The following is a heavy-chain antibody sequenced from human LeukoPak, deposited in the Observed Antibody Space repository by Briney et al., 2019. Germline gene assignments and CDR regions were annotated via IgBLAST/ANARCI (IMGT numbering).Heavy chain of an antibody. CDR3: ARGPYEHFDY. V-gene: IGHV4-61*02. J-gene: IGHJ4*02. Sequence: PSETLSLTCTVSGGSISSGSYYWSWIRQPAGKGLEWIGRIYTSGSTNYNPSLKSRVTMSVDTSKNQFSLKLSSVTAADTAVYYCARGPYEHFDYWGQGTLVTVSS. CDR2: IYTSGST. D-gene: IGHD5-12*01. CDR1: GGSISSGSYY.